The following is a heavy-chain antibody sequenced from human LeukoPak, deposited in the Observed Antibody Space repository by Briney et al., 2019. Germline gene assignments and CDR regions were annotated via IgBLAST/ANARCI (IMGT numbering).Heavy chain of an antibody. CDR1: GYTLTDYY. V-gene: IGHV1-2*02. D-gene: IGHD3-22*01. J-gene: IGHJ3*02. Sequence: ASVKVSCKASGYTLTDYYMHWVRQAPGQGLEWMGWINPHSGGTNYAQKFQGRVTMTRDTSISTAYMELSRLRSDDTAVYYCARYYDSSGYYSLDAFDIWGQGTMVTVSS. CDR2: INPHSGGT. CDR3: ARYYDSSGYYSLDAFDI.